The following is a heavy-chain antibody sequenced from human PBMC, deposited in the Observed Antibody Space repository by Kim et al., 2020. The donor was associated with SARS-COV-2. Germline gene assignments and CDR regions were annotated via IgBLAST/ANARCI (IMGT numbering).Heavy chain of an antibody. V-gene: IGHV3-23*01. CDR3: AKGVTNSGFDY. J-gene: IGHJ4*02. CDR1: GFTFDTSP. Sequence: GGSLRLSCAASGFTFDTSPMGWVRQAPGKGLEWVSRISWADTRTYYADSVKGRVTMSSDKSKNTGYLHMNSLRVEDTAVYYCAKGVTNSGFDYWGQGTPV. CDR2: ISWADTRT. D-gene: IGHD4-17*01.